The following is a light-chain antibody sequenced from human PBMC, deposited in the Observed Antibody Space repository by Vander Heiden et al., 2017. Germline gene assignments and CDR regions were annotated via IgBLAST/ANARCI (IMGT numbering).Light chain of an antibody. CDR2: GAS. CDR1: QRISNN. Sequence: EIVMTQSPATLSVSPGERATLFCRVNQRISNNLAWHQQKPGQAPRLLIYGASTRATGIPARFSGSGSGTEFTLSISSLQSEDFAVYYCQQYNNWPLTFGGGTKVEIK. J-gene: IGKJ4*01. V-gene: IGKV3-15*01. CDR3: QQYNNWPLT.